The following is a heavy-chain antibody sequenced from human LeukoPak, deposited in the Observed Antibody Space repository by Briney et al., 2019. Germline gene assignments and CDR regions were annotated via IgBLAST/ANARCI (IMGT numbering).Heavy chain of an antibody. CDR1: GHSTTRGYY. CDR3: ARVLPVPYLLDS. J-gene: IGHJ4*02. D-gene: IGHD3-10*02. CDR2: FFQSEKS. Sequence: KASETLSLTCGIPGHSTTRGYYWAWFRQSPGKGPEWIATFFQSEKSFYNASLESRVTMSLDTSKSQFSLNLTSVTAADTAVYYCARVLPVPYLLDSWGQGTHVTVSS. V-gene: IGHV4-38-2*01.